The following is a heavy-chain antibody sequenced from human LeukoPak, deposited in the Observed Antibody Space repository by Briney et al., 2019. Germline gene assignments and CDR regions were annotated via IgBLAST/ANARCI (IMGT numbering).Heavy chain of an antibody. D-gene: IGHD3/OR15-3a*01. CDR2: IYYSGNT. Sequence: PSETLSLTCAVYGGSFSGYYWSWIRQPPGKWLEWIGSIYYSGNTYYNASLKSQVSTSIDTSKNQFSLRLTSVTAADTAVYYCARQTGSGLFILPGGQGTLVTVSS. V-gene: IGHV4-34*01. CDR3: ARQTGSGLFILP. CDR1: GGSFSGYY. J-gene: IGHJ4*02.